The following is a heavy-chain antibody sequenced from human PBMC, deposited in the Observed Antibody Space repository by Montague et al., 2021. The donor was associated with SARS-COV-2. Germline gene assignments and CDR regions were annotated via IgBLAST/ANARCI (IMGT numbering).Heavy chain of an antibody. CDR2: IYYSGST. D-gene: IGHD3-22*01. Sequence: TLSLTCTVSGSSISSGGYYWSWIRQHPGKGLEWIGYIYYSGSTYYNPSLKSRVTISVDTSKNQFSLKLSSVTAADTAVYYCARATMIVVVIGAFDIWGQGTMVTVSS. V-gene: IGHV4-31*03. CDR1: GSSISSGGYY. CDR3: ARATMIVVVIGAFDI. J-gene: IGHJ3*02.